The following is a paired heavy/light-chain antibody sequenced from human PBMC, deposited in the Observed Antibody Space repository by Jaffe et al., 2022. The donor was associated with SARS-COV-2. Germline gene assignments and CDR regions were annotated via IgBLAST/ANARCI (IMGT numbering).Heavy chain of an antibody. CDR2: IDTRGTSI. CDR3: TTHGQYCSGDCYYDY. V-gene: IGHV3-48*02. Sequence: EVQLEESGGDIVQPGGSLTLYCEASGFIFRSYTMNWVRQAPGRGLEWLAYIDTRGTSIYYSDSVKGRFTISRDNAKSSLSLQMNSLRYEDTAVYYCTTHGQYCSGDCYYDYWGQGTLVTVSS. D-gene: IGHD2-21*02. J-gene: IGHJ4*02. CDR1: GFIFRSYT.
Light chain of an antibody. CDR2: DAS. V-gene: IGKV3-11*01. Sequence: EIVLTQSPATLSLSPGGRATLFCRASQSVSSDLAWYQHKPGRPPRLLIYDASNRATGIPPRFTGSGSETDFTLIISSLDPEDSAVYYCQQRRNWPKTFGQGTKLEIK. CDR1: QSVSSD. CDR3: QQRRNWPKT. J-gene: IGKJ2*01.